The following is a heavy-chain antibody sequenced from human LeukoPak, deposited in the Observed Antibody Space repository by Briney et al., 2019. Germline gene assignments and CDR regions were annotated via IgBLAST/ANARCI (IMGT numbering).Heavy chain of an antibody. V-gene: IGHV1-69*01. CDR2: VIPILGTA. Sequence: SVKVSCKASGGTFSSYAISWVRQAPGQGLEWMGGVIPILGTANYAQKFQGRVTITADESTSTAYMELSSLRSEDTAVYYCARGSIGGATSPYYYYGLDVWGQGTTVTVS. CDR1: GGTFSSYA. D-gene: IGHD1-26*01. J-gene: IGHJ6*02. CDR3: ARGSIGGATSPYYYYGLDV.